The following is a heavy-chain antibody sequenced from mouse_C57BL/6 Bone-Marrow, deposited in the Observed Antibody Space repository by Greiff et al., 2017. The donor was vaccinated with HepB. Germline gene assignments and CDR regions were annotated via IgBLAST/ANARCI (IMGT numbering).Heavy chain of an antibody. CDR2: ISSGGDYI. Sequence: EVKLMESGEGLVKPGGSLKLSCAASGFTFSSYAMSWVRQTPEKRLEWVAYISSGGDYIYYADTVKGRFTIARDNARNTLYLQMSSLKSEDTAMYYCTREEKYEYDDEDYWGQGTSVTVSS. CDR1: GFTFSSYA. D-gene: IGHD2-4*01. J-gene: IGHJ4*01. CDR3: TREEKYEYDDEDY. V-gene: IGHV5-9-1*02.